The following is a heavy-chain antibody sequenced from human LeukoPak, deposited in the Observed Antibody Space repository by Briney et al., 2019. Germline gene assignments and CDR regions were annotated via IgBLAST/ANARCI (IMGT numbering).Heavy chain of an antibody. D-gene: IGHD3-3*02. CDR2: IWYDGSNK. Sequence: GGSLRLSCAASGFTFSSYGMHWVRQAPGKGLEWVAVIWYDGSNKYYADSVKGRFTISRDNSKNTLYLQMNSLRAEDTAVHYCARSIFGVARLDYWGQGTLVTVSS. CDR1: GFTFSSYG. J-gene: IGHJ4*02. CDR3: ARSIFGVARLDY. V-gene: IGHV3-33*01.